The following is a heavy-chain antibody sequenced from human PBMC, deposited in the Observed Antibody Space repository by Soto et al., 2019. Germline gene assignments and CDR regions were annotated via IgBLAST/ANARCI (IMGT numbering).Heavy chain of an antibody. D-gene: IGHD3-10*01. CDR3: VGGQDYCDY. J-gene: IGHJ4*02. Sequence: QVQLVESGGGVVQPGRSLRLSCAASGFPFSSYGMHWVREAPGKGLEWVAVISYDGSNKYYADSVKGRFTISRDNSASTLDLQMNSLRPEDTALDDRVGGQDYCDYRGQGTLVTVSP. CDR2: ISYDGSNK. V-gene: IGHV3-30*03. CDR1: GFPFSSYG.